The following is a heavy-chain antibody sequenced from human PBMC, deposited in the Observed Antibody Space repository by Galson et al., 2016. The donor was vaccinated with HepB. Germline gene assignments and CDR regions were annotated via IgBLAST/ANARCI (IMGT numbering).Heavy chain of an antibody. J-gene: IGHJ4*02. CDR3: TREGPPRRYCSGGTCYLGRFDC. Sequence: LRLSCAASGFTFADYSVNWVRQAPGKGLEWVGFIRSKVSGGTTEYAASVKDRFIISRDDSKSIAYLQMNGLKSEDTAVYYCTREGPPRRYCSGGTCYLGRFDCWGQGTPVTVSS. CDR2: IRSKVSGGTT. D-gene: IGHD2-15*01. V-gene: IGHV3-49*04. CDR1: GFTFADYS.